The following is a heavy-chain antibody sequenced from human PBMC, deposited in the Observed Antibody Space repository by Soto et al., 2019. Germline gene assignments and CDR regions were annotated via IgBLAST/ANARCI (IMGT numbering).Heavy chain of an antibody. CDR2: INQDGSEK. CDR1: GLTFSSYW. Sequence: EVRLVESGGGLVQPGGSLRLSCAASGLTFSSYWMSWVRQAPGKGLEWLANINQDGSEKNYVDSVKGRFTISRDNAKNLLYLQMNSLGAEDTAVYYCGPGFDYWGQGTLVTVSS. CDR3: GPGFDY. V-gene: IGHV3-7*01. J-gene: IGHJ4*02.